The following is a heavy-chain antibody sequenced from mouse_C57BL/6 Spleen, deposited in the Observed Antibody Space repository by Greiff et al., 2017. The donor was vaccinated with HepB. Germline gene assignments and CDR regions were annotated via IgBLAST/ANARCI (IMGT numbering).Heavy chain of an antibody. CDR3: ARHGDYGSSYVYFDY. CDR1: GFTFSDYY. Sequence: EVKLVESGGGLVQPGGSLKLSCAASGFTFSDYYMYWVRQTPEKRLEWVAYISNGGGSTYYPDTVKGRFTISRDNAKNTLYLQMSRLKSEDTAMYYCARHGDYGSSYVYFDYWGQGTTLTVSS. D-gene: IGHD1-1*01. CDR2: ISNGGGST. J-gene: IGHJ2*01. V-gene: IGHV5-12*01.